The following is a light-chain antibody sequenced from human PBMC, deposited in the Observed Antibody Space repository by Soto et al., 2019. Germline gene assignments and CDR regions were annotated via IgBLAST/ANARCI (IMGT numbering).Light chain of an antibody. Sequence: QSVLMQPPPVSAAPRQKVTISCSGSSSNIGNNYVSWYQQLPGTAPKLLIYDNNKRPSGIPDRFSGSKSGTSATLGITGLQTGHEADYYCGTWDSSLSAYVFGTGTKVTVL. J-gene: IGLJ1*01. V-gene: IGLV1-51*01. CDR2: DNN. CDR3: GTWDSSLSAYV. CDR1: SSNIGNNY.